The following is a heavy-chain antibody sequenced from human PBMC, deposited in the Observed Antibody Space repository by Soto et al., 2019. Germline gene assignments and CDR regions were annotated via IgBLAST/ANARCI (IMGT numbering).Heavy chain of an antibody. J-gene: IGHJ6*02. V-gene: IGHV6-1*01. D-gene: IGHD6-19*01. CDR1: GDNVSSNGAA. CDR3: ARGYSSGHX. Sequence: SQTLSLTCAISGDNVSSNGAAWNWIRQSPSIGLECLGRTYYRSRWYNYYAVSLKSRITINPDTSNNQFSLQLNSVTPEDTAVYYCARGYSSGHXWGQGTTVTVS. CDR2: TYYRSRWYN.